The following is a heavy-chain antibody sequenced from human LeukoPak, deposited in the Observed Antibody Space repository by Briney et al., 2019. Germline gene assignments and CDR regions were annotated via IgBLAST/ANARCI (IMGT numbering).Heavy chain of an antibody. CDR1: GYTFTNYG. CDR3: ARVRGGGYSYGFAY. J-gene: IGHJ4*02. V-gene: IGHV1-18*03. CDR2: ISAYNGNT. D-gene: IGHD5-18*01. Sequence: APVKVSCKASGYTFTNYGISWVRQAPGQGLEWMGWISAYNGNTNYAQKLQGRVTMTTDTSTSTAYRELRSLRSEDMAVYYCARVRGGGYSYGFAYRGQGTLVTVSS.